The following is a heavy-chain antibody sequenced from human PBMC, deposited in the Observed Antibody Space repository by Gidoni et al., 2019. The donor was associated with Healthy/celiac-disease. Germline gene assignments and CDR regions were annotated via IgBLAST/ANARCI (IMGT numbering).Heavy chain of an antibody. J-gene: IGHJ5*02. D-gene: IGHD3-9*01. CDR1: GFIFCRYS. V-gene: IGHV3-23*01. CDR3: AKGSGDILTGYYSWFDP. Sequence: VQLLASGGVLLQPGGSLSLSCAASGFIFCRYSMSWVRQAPGRGLEWASAMSGSGGSTYYADTVKGRFTISRDNSKNTLYLKMDSLRAEETAVYYCAKGSGDILTGYYSWFDPWGQGTLVTVSS. CDR2: MSGSGGST.